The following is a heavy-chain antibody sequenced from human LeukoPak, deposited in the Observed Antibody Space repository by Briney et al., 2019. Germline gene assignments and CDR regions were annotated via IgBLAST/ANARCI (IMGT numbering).Heavy chain of an antibody. V-gene: IGHV3-23*01. J-gene: IGHJ4*02. CDR3: AKGMVRGIINNYFDY. D-gene: IGHD3-10*01. CDR2: ISGSGGST. CDR1: GFTFSSYA. Sequence: GGSLRLSCAASGFTFSSYAMSWVRQAPGQGLEWVSAISGSGGSTSYADSVKGRFTISRDNSKNTLYLQMNSLRAEDTAVYFCAKGMVRGIINNYFDYWGQGTLVTVSS.